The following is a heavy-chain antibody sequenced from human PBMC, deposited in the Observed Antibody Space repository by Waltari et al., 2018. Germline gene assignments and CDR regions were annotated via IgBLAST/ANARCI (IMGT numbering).Heavy chain of an antibody. V-gene: IGHV3-23*01. CDR2: ISDSGVIT. CDR3: ARHLYSIDYLELGN. D-gene: IGHD3-22*01. CDR1: GFNFISFA. J-gene: IGHJ4*02. Sequence: EVHLLESGGGLAQPGGSLRLACAAYGFNFISFAMGWVRQAPGKGLVGVSGISDSGVITKYADSVKGRFTVSRDNSKNTVFLQLNSLRAEDTAIYYCARHLYSIDYLELGNWGQGTLVTVSS.